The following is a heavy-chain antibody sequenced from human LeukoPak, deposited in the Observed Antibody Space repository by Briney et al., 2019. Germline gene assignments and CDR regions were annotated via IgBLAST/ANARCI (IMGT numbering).Heavy chain of an antibody. V-gene: IGHV4-34*01. CDR1: GGSFSGYY. CDR3: ARDGSGYSGYEAYDY. D-gene: IGHD5-12*01. CDR2: INHSGST. Sequence: SSETLSLTCAVYGGSFSGYYWSWIRQPPGKGLEWIGEINHSGSTNYNPSLKSRVTMSVDRSKNQVSLKLSSVTAADTAVYYCARDGSGYSGYEAYDYWGQGTLVTVSS. J-gene: IGHJ4*02.